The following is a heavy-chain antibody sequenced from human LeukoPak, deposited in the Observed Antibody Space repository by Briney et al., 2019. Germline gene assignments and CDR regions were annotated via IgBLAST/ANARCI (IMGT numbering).Heavy chain of an antibody. CDR1: GGTFSSYA. J-gene: IGHJ4*02. CDR3: ARVVHRGPLYYFDY. CDR2: IIPIFGTA. V-gene: IGHV1-69*05. D-gene: IGHD2-15*01. Sequence: SVKVSCEASGGTFSSYAISWVRQAPGQGLEWMGGIIPIFGTANYAQKFQGRVTITTDESTSTAYMELSSLRSEDTAVYYCARVVHRGPLYYFDYWGQGTLVTVSS.